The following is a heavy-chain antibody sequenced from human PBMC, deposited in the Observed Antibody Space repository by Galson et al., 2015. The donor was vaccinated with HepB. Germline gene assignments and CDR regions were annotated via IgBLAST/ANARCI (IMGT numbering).Heavy chain of an antibody. D-gene: IGHD3-16*02. CDR1: GYTFTNYY. CDR3: ARADDYLWGTYRQLDY. Sequence: SVKVSCKASGYTFTNYYLHWVRQAPGQGLEWKGIINPAGGTTAYAQNCQDRVTMTRDMSTSTVYMELSSLRSEDTAVYYCARADDYLWGTYRQLDYWGQGTLVTVSS. J-gene: IGHJ4*02. CDR2: INPAGGTT. V-gene: IGHV1-46*01.